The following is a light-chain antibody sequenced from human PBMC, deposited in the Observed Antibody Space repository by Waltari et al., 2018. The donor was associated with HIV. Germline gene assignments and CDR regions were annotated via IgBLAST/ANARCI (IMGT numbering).Light chain of an antibody. CDR1: QSLLYSANNKNY. J-gene: IGKJ1*01. Sequence: DIVMTQSPDSLAVSLGERATINCKSSQSLLYSANNKNYLAWSQQRPEQPPKLLIYWASDRESGVPDRFSGSGSWTDFTFTISSLQADDVAVYYCHQYFSAPWTFGQGTKVEIK. V-gene: IGKV4-1*01. CDR3: HQYFSAPWT. CDR2: WAS.